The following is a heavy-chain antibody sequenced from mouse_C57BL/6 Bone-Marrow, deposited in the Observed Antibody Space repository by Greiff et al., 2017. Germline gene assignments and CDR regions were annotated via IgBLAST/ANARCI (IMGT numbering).Heavy chain of an antibody. CDR3: ARPLYYYGSSSFDY. V-gene: IGHV5-17*01. D-gene: IGHD1-1*01. Sequence: EVHLVESGGGLVKPGGSLKLSCAASGFTFSDYGMHWVRQAPEKGLEWVAYISSGSSTIYYADTVKGRFTISRDNAKNTLFLQMTSLRSEDTAMYYCARPLYYYGSSSFDYWGQGTTLTVSS. CDR2: ISSGSSTI. CDR1: GFTFSDYG. J-gene: IGHJ2*01.